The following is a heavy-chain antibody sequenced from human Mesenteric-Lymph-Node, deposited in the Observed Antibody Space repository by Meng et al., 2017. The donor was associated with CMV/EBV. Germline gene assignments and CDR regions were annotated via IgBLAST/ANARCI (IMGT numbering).Heavy chain of an antibody. CDR3: ARDRSRTIFGVVIV. V-gene: IGHV3-30*03. CDR1: AFMFSTIG. J-gene: IGHJ4*02. Sequence: SAFMFSTIGALWVRQAPGKGLEWVAILSYDGSSVYYADSVKGRFTISKDNSKNTVYLQMNSLRSEDTAVYSCARDRSRTIFGVVIVWGQGTLVTVSS. CDR2: LSYDGSSV. D-gene: IGHD3-3*01.